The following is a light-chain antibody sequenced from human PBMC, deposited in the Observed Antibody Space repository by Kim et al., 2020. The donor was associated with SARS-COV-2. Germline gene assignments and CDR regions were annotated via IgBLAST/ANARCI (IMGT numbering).Light chain of an antibody. CDR2: GQN. J-gene: IGLJ1*01. CDR3: NSRDSTGNHFV. Sequence: ALGQTVSITCQGASLRNYFASWYQQKPGQAPVLVIFGQNNRPSGIPDRFSGSYSGNTASLTITAAQAEDEADYYCNSRDSTGNHFVFGTGTKVTVL. V-gene: IGLV3-19*01. CDR1: SLRNYF.